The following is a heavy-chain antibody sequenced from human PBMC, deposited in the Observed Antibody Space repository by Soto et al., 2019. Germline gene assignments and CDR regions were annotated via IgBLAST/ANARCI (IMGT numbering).Heavy chain of an antibody. Sequence: QVQLQESGPGLVQPSQTLSLTCTVSGGSISSDDYYWTWVRQPPGKGLEWIGNFNDTATTSYTPSLKSRLILSVDTSSNQFSLRLKSVTATDTAVYFCASQYYDFSSGALDFWGQGILVPVSS. CDR2: FNDTATT. D-gene: IGHD3-3*01. J-gene: IGHJ4*02. CDR1: GGSISSDDYY. CDR3: ASQYYDFSSGALDF. V-gene: IGHV4-30-4*01.